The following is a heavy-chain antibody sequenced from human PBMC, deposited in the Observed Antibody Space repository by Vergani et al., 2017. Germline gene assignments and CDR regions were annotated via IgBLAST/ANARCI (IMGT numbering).Heavy chain of an antibody. J-gene: IGHJ4*02. CDR1: GFSFPGYA. CDR3: TKGSRGYTGYFFDY. Sequence: QLLESGGGLVQPGGSLRLSCEASGFSFPGYAMSWVRQAPGKGLEWVSSVSGSSATPYYADSVKGRFIISRDNSKNTLHLQMNSLRADDTAVYYCTKGSRGYTGYFFDYWGQGTLATVSS. D-gene: IGHD5-12*01. V-gene: IGHV3-23*01. CDR2: VSGSSATP.